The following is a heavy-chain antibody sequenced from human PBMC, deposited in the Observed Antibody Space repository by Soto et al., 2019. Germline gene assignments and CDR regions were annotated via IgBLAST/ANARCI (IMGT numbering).Heavy chain of an antibody. CDR2: ISWNSGSI. D-gene: IGHD3-10*01. Sequence: SLRLSCAASGFTFDDYAMHRVRQAPGKGLEWVSGISWNSGSIGYADSVKGRFTISRDNAKNSLYLQMNSLRAEDTALYYCAKGIRGITMVRGVIPDAFDIWGQGTMVTVSS. CDR1: GFTFDDYA. V-gene: IGHV3-9*01. J-gene: IGHJ3*02. CDR3: AKGIRGITMVRGVIPDAFDI.